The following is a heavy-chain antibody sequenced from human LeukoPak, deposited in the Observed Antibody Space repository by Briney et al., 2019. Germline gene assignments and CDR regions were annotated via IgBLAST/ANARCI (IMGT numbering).Heavy chain of an antibody. CDR1: GGTFSSYA. J-gene: IGHJ6*02. D-gene: IGHD3-9*01. CDR2: IIPIFGTA. CDR3: ARLLRLRYSDWLLPTDYYYYGMDV. Sequence: ASVKVSCKASGGTFSSYAISWVRQAPGQGLEWMGGIIPIFGTANYAQKFQGRVTITADESTSTAYMELSSLRSEDTAVYYCARLLRLRYSDWLLPTDYYYYGMDVWGQGTTVTVSS. V-gene: IGHV1-69*13.